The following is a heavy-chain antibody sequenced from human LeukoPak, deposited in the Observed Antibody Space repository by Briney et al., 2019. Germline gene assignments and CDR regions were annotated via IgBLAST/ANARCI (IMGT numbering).Heavy chain of an antibody. CDR3: ARGKGSKGYCGGGSCYSLDP. CDR1: GYTFTDYH. J-gene: IGHJ5*02. V-gene: IGHV1-2*04. D-gene: IGHD2-15*01. CDR2: INPNSGGT. Sequence: ASVKVSCKGSGYTFTDYHMHWVRQAPGQGLEGVGWINPNSGGTNIAQKFQGWVTMTRDTSISTAYMELSRLRSDHTAVYCCARGKGSKGYCGGGSCYSLDPWGQGTLVTASS.